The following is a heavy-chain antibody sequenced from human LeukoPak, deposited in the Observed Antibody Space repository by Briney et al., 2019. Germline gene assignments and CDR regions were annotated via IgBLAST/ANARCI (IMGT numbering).Heavy chain of an antibody. D-gene: IGHD3-22*01. CDR1: GYTFTSYA. V-gene: IGHV7-4-1*02. Sequence: ASVKVSCKASGYTFTSYAMNWVRQAPGQGLEWMGWINTNTGNPTYAQGFTGRFVFSLDTSVSTAYLQISSLKAEDTAVYYCARAPTPVRYDSSGYYGGHWYFDLWGRGTLVTVSS. CDR2: INTNTGNP. CDR3: ARAPTPVRYDSSGYYGGHWYFDL. J-gene: IGHJ2*01.